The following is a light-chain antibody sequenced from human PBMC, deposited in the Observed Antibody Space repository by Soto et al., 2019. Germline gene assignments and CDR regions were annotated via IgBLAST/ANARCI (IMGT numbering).Light chain of an antibody. J-gene: IGLJ1*01. CDR1: SSNIGARYD. CDR2: GNS. CDR3: QSYDSSLSAHV. V-gene: IGLV1-40*01. Sequence: QSVLTQPPSMSGAPGQRVTISCTGSSSNIGARYDVHWYQQLPGTAPKLLIYGNSNRPSGVPDRFSGYKSGTSASLAITGLQAEDEADYYCQSYDSSLSAHVFGTGTKVTVL.